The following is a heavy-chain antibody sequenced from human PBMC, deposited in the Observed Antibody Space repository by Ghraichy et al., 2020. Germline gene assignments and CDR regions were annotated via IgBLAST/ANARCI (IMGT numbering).Heavy chain of an antibody. D-gene: IGHD2-2*01. CDR1: GGSFSGYY. CDR2: INHSGST. Sequence: SETLSLTCAVYGGSFSGYYWSWIRQPPGKGLEWIGEINHSGSTNYNPSLKSRVTISVDTSKNQFSLKLSSVTAADTAVYYCARFGGGQECSSTSCSYWGQGTLVTVSS. V-gene: IGHV4-34*01. J-gene: IGHJ4*02. CDR3: ARFGGGQECSSTSCSY.